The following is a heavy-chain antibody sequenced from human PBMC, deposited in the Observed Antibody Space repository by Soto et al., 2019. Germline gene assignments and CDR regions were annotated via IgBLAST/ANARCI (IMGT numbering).Heavy chain of an antibody. V-gene: IGHV3-23*01. Sequence: GGSLRLSCAASGFTFSSYAMSWVRQAPGKGLEWVSAISGSGGSTYYADSVKGRFTISRDNSKNTLYLQMNSLRAEDTAVYYCAKDIEQQLVLRGDYYGMDVWGQGTTVTVSS. CDR1: GFTFSSYA. D-gene: IGHD6-13*01. CDR3: AKDIEQQLVLRGDYYGMDV. J-gene: IGHJ6*02. CDR2: ISGSGGST.